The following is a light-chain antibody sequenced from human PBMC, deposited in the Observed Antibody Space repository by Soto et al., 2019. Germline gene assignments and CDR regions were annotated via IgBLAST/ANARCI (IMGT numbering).Light chain of an antibody. CDR1: SSDVGGYNY. CDR2: EVS. Sequence: QSVLTQPASVSGSPGQSITISCTGTSSDVGGYNYVSWYQQHPGKAPKLMIYEVSNRPSRVSNRFSGSKSGNTASLTISGLQAEDEADYYCSSYTRRSTSYVFGNGTKVTV. CDR3: SSYTRRSTSYV. V-gene: IGLV2-14*01. J-gene: IGLJ1*01.